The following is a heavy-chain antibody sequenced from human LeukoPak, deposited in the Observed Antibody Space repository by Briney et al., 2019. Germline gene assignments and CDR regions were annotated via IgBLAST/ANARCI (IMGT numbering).Heavy chain of an antibody. V-gene: IGHV4-38-2*02. CDR1: GYSISSGYY. CDR3: ARDRGSSASCYPAVPFDY. Sequence: SETLSLTCTVSGYSISSGYYWGWIRQPPGKGLEWIGSIYHSGNTYYNPSLKSRVTISVDTSKNQFSLKLSSVTAADTAVYYCARDRGSSASCYPAVPFDYWGQGTLVTVSS. J-gene: IGHJ4*02. D-gene: IGHD2-2*01. CDR2: IYHSGNT.